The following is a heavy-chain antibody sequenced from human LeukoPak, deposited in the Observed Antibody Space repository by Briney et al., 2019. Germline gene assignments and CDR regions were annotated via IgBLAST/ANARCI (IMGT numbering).Heavy chain of an antibody. V-gene: IGHV3-23*01. CDR3: AKGTDFTMIVLTPLDY. CDR1: GFTFSSYW. Sequence: GGSLRLSCEASGFTFSSYWMSWVRQAPGKGLEWVSAISGSGGSTYYADSVKGRFTISRDNSKNTLYLQMNSLRAEDTAVYYCAKGTDFTMIVLTPLDYWGQGTLVTVSS. J-gene: IGHJ4*02. CDR2: ISGSGGST. D-gene: IGHD3-22*01.